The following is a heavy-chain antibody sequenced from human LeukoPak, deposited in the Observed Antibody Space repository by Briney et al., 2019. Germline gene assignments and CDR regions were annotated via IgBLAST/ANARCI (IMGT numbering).Heavy chain of an antibody. CDR1: GCTFTSYD. Sequence: ASVKVSCKASGCTFTSYDINWVRQATGQGLEWMGWMNPNSGNTGYAQKFQGRVTMTRNTSISTAYMELSSLRSEDTAVYYCARGVSSITMIVVVTVYYYYYMDVWGKGTTVTVSS. CDR3: ARGVSSITMIVVVTVYYYYYMDV. D-gene: IGHD3-22*01. J-gene: IGHJ6*03. V-gene: IGHV1-8*01. CDR2: MNPNSGNT.